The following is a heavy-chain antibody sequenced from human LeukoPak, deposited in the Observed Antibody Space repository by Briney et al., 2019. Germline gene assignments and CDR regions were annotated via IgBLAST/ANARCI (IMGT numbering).Heavy chain of an antibody. D-gene: IGHD3-10*01. J-gene: IGHJ5*02. V-gene: IGHV1-2*02. CDR1: GYTFTGYY. CDR2: INPNSGGT. CDR3: ARGRGTMVRGVINWFDP. Sequence: ASVTVSCKASGYTFTGYYMHWVRQAPGQGLEWMGWINPNSGGTNYAQKFQGRVTMTRDTSISTAYMELSRLRSDDTAVYYCARGRGTMVRGVINWFDPWGQGTLVTVSS.